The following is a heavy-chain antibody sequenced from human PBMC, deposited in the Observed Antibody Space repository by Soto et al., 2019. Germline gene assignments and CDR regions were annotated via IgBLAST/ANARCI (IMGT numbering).Heavy chain of an antibody. CDR2: IYTSGST. Sequence: SETLSLTCTVSGGSISIYYWSWIRHPAGKGLEWIGRIYTSGSTNYNPSLKSRVTMSVDTSKNQFSLKLSSVTAADTAVYYCARDRTITIFGVDKNYYGMDVWGQGTTVTVSS. J-gene: IGHJ6*02. D-gene: IGHD3-3*01. V-gene: IGHV4-4*07. CDR1: GGSISIYY. CDR3: ARDRTITIFGVDKNYYGMDV.